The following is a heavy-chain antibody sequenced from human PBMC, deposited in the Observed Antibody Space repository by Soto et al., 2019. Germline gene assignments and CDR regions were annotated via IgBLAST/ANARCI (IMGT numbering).Heavy chain of an antibody. CDR1: GGSISSGGYS. Sequence: SETMSLTCAVSGGSISSGGYSWSWIRQPPGKGLEWIGYIYHSGSTYYNPSLKSRVTISVDRSKNQFSLKLNSMTAADTAVYYCARHNYGSGSTYFDYWGQGTLVTVSS. J-gene: IGHJ4*02. V-gene: IGHV4-30-2*01. CDR3: ARHNYGSGSTYFDY. D-gene: IGHD3-10*01. CDR2: IYHSGST.